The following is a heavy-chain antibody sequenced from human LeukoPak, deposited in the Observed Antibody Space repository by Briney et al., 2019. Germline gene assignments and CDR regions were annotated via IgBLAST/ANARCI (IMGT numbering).Heavy chain of an antibody. D-gene: IGHD6-19*01. Sequence: PGGSLRLSCAASGFTFRSFGIHWVRQAPGKGLEWVTFIQYDGNKKFYADSVKGRFTISRDNSKNTLYLQMNSLRAEDTAVYYCTKGSSSGWYFSVIDYWGQGTLVTVSS. CDR3: TKGSSSGWYFSVIDY. CDR2: IQYDGNKK. J-gene: IGHJ4*02. CDR1: GFTFRSFG. V-gene: IGHV3-30*02.